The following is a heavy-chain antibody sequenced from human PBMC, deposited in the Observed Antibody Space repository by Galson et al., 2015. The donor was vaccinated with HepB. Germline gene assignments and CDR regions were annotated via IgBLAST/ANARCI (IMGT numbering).Heavy chain of an antibody. CDR2: IDPSDSYT. Sequence: SGAEVKKPGESLRISCKGSGYSFTSYWISWVRQMPGKGLEWMGRIDPSDSYTNYSPSFQGHVTISADKSISTAYLQWSSLKASDTAMYYCARVFGSGFLEWDYFDYWGQGTLVTVSS. V-gene: IGHV5-10-1*01. CDR3: ARVFGSGFLEWDYFDY. D-gene: IGHD3-3*01. J-gene: IGHJ4*02. CDR1: GYSFTSYW.